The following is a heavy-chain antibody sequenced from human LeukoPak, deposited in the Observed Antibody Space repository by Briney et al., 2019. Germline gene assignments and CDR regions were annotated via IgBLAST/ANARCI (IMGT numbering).Heavy chain of an antibody. J-gene: IGHJ6*03. CDR2: ISSSGSSI. Sequence: GGSLRLSCAASGFTFSDYYMSWIRQAPGKGLEWVSNISSSGSSIYYADSVKGRFTISRDNAKNSLYLQMNSLRAEDTAIYYCARAMDYYYYYYIDVWGKGTTVTVSS. CDR3: ARAMDYYYYYYIDV. CDR1: GFTFSDYY. D-gene: IGHD3-10*01. V-gene: IGHV3-11*04.